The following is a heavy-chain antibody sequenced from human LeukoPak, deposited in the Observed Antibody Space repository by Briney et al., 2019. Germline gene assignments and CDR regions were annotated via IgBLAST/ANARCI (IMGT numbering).Heavy chain of an antibody. V-gene: IGHV3-48*02. D-gene: IGHD1-14*01. CDR3: ARGNRGLSPDY. CDR2: IGTSSSPI. J-gene: IGHJ4*02. Sequence: HPGGSLRLSCAASGFTFSSYAMNWVRQAPGKGLEWVPYIGTSSSPIYYGDSVKGRFTISRDNDKKSIYLQMDSLRDEDTAVYYCARGNRGLSPDYWGQGTLVIVSS. CDR1: GFTFSSYA.